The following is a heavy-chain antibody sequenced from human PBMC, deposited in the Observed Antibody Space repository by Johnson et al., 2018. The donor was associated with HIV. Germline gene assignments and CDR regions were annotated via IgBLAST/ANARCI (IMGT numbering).Heavy chain of an antibody. D-gene: IGHD3-10*01. CDR2: TSSDGSNK. V-gene: IGHV3-30*04. J-gene: IGHJ3*02. CDR3: ARDFTLDMVTAFDI. Sequence: QVQLVESGGGVVQPGRSLRLSCAASGFTFSSYAMHWVRQAPGNGLEWVAVTSSDGSNKYYAASVKGRFTISSDNAKNSLYLQMNSLRADDTAVSYCARDFTLDMVTAFDIWGQGTMVTVSS. CDR1: GFTFSSYA.